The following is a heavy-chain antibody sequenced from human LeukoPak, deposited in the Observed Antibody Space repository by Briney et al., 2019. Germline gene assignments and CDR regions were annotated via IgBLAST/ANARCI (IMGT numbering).Heavy chain of an antibody. CDR1: GYTVTNYY. V-gene: IGHV1-46*01. CDR2: INPSISSR. D-gene: IGHD2-21*01. CDR3: ARSGMWFSTND. J-gene: IGHJ4*02. Sequence: ASVKVSCKASGYTVTNYYMHWVRQAPRQGLEWMGMINPSISSRTYAQKFQGRVTVTSDTSTSTVYMEVSSLRSEDTAIYYCARSGMWFSTNDWGQGTLVTVSS.